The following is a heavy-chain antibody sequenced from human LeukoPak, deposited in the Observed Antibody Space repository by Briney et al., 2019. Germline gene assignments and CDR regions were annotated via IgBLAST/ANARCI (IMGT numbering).Heavy chain of an antibody. CDR3: AKEVGPAYYYGMDV. V-gene: IGHV3-30*18. D-gene: IGHD1-26*01. CDR2: ISYDGSNK. CDR1: GFTFSSYG. J-gene: IGHJ6*02. Sequence: GGSLRPSCAASGFTFSSYGMHCVRQAAGKGLEWVAVISYDGSNKYYADSVKGRFTISRDKSKYTLYLQMNSLRAEDTAVYYCAKEVGPAYYYGMDVWGQGTTVTVSS.